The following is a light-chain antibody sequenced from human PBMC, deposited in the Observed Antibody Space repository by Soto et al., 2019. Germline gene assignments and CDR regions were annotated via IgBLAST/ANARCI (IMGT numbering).Light chain of an antibody. CDR1: QSISTN. V-gene: IGKV3-15*01. Sequence: EIVLPQSLDTLSLSPGERATLSCRASQSISTNLAWYQQKPGQAPRPLIFGASTRATGIPARFSGSGSGTEFTLTISSLQSEDFAVYYCQHYNYWPYTFGQGTKVDIK. CDR3: QHYNYWPYT. J-gene: IGKJ2*01. CDR2: GAS.